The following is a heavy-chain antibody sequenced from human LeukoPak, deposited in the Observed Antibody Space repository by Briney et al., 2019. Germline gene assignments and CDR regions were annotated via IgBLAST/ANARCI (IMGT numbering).Heavy chain of an antibody. CDR3: ARATDGIQLWLHRLDY. D-gene: IGHD5-18*01. CDR2: ISAYNGNT. V-gene: IGHV1-18*01. Sequence: ASVKVSCKASGYTFTSYGISWGRQAPGQGLEWMGWISAYNGNTNYAQKLQGRVTMTTDTSTSTAYMELRSLRSDGTAVYYCARATDGIQLWLHRLDYWGQGTLVTVSS. CDR1: GYTFTSYG. J-gene: IGHJ4*02.